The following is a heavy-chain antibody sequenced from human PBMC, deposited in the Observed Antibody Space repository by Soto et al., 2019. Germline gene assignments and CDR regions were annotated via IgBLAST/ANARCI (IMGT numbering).Heavy chain of an antibody. J-gene: IGHJ4*02. D-gene: IGHD2-21*01. CDR1: GFTLSDHY. CDR2: SRDRANGYTT. CDR3: SRSRSASSHIAFDF. Sequence: EVQLVESGGDLVQPGGSLRLSCEASGFTLSDHYMDWVRQAPGKGLEWVGRSRDRANGYTTEYAASVKGRFTISRDDSKNSLYLQMNSLKTEDTAVYYCSRSRSASSHIAFDFWGQGTLLTVSS. V-gene: IGHV3-72*01.